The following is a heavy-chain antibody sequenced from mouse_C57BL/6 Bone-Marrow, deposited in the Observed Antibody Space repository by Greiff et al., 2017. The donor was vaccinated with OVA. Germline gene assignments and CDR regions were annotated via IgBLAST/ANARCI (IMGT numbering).Heavy chain of an antibody. CDR1: GYSITSGYD. CDR3: ARGGRWLPPDY. V-gene: IGHV3-1*01. J-gene: IGHJ2*01. Sequence: EVQLQESGPGMVKPSQSLSLTCTVTGYSITSGYDWHWIRHFPGNKLEWMGYISYSGSTNYNPSLKSRISITHDTSKNHFFLKLNSVTTEDTATYYCARGGRWLPPDYWGQGTTLTVSS. D-gene: IGHD2-3*01. CDR2: ISYSGST.